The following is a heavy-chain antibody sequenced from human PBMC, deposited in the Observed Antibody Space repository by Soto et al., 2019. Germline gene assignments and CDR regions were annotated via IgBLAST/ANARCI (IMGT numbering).Heavy chain of an antibody. CDR2: ISGSGGST. CDR3: ARRGSSSYFDY. Sequence: EVQLLESGGGLVQPGGSLRLSCAASGFTFSSYVMRWVRQAPGKGLEWVSAISGSGGSTYNADSVKGRFTISRDNSKNTLYLQMNSLRAEDTAVYYCARRGSSSYFDYWGQGTLVTVSS. D-gene: IGHD6-13*01. V-gene: IGHV3-23*01. J-gene: IGHJ4*02. CDR1: GFTFSSYV.